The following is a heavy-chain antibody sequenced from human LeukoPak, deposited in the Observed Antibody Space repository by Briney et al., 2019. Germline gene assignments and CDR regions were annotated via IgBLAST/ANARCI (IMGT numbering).Heavy chain of an antibody. D-gene: IGHD4-11*01. V-gene: IGHV1-69*05. CDR2: IIPIFGRT. CDR3: ARAPWQLVTHNYFDY. Sequence: SVKVSCKASGGTFSSYAISWVRQAPGQGLEWMGRIIPIFGRTNYAQKFQGRVTITTGESTSTAYMELSSLRSEDTAVYYCARAPWQLVTHNYFDYWGQGTLVTVSS. J-gene: IGHJ4*02. CDR1: GGTFSSYA.